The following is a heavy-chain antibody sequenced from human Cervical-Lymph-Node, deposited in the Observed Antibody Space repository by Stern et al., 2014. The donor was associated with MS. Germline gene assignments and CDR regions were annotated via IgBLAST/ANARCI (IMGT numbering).Heavy chain of an antibody. Sequence: VQLVESGGGLVQLGGSLRLSCAASGFTVSSYWMHWVRQGPEKGLEWVSRINSDGSSTSYADSVKGRFTISRDNAKNTLSLQMNSLRAEDTAVYYCVRDTYDMSFLLGWTGGMDVWGQGTTVTVSS. V-gene: IGHV3-74*01. J-gene: IGHJ6*02. D-gene: IGHD3/OR15-3a*01. CDR1: GFTVSSYW. CDR2: INSDGSST. CDR3: VRDTYDMSFLLGWTGGMDV.